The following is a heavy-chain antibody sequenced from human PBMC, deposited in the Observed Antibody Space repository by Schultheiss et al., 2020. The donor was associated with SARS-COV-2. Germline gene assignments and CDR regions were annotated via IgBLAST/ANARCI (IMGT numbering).Heavy chain of an antibody. CDR2: IWYDGSNK. D-gene: IGHD3-3*01. CDR1: GFTFSSYG. Sequence: GGSLRLSCAASGFTFSSYGMHWVRQAPGKGLEWVAVIWYDGSNKYYADSVKGRFTISRDDSKNMVYLQMSSLRAEDTAVYYCARAGDYYDFRSDYWGQGTLVTVSS. CDR3: ARAGDYYDFRSDY. V-gene: IGHV3-33*01. J-gene: IGHJ4*02.